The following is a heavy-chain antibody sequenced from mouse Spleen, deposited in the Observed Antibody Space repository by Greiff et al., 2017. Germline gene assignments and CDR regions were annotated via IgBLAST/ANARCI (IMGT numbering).Heavy chain of an antibody. CDR3: ARGGLDAMDY. J-gene: IGHJ4*01. CDR1: GYTFTDYY. CDR2: INPYNGGT. Sequence: VQLQQSGPVLVKPGASVKMSCKASGYTFTDYYMNWVKQSHGKSLEWIGVINPYNGGTSYNQKFKGKATLTVDKSSSTAYMELNSLTSEDSAVYYCARGGLDAMDYWGQGTSVTVSS. V-gene: IGHV1-19*01.